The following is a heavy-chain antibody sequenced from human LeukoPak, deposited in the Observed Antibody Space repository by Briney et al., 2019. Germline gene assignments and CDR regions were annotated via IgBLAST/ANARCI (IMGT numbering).Heavy chain of an antibody. Sequence: GGSLRLSCAASGFTFNTYGMHWVRQAPGKGLEWVAVIWYDGSNKYYADSVKGRFTISRDNSKNTLYLEMNSLRADDTAAYYCARDLRKGSYFDYWGQGTLVTVSS. D-gene: IGHD3-16*01. V-gene: IGHV3-33*01. CDR2: IWYDGSNK. CDR1: GFTFNTYG. CDR3: ARDLRKGSYFDY. J-gene: IGHJ4*02.